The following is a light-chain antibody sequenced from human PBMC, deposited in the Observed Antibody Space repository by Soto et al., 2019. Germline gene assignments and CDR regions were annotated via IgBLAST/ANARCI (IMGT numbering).Light chain of an antibody. CDR2: GDS. V-gene: IGLV1-40*01. CDR1: SSNIGSGYD. J-gene: IGLJ1*01. Sequence: QSVLTQPPSVSGAPGQRVTISCIGSSSNIGSGYDVHWYQQFPRTAPKLLISGDSNRPSGVPDRFSGSKSGTSASLAITGLQTEDEADYYCATWDDSLSGHYVFGTGTKLTVL. CDR3: ATWDDSLSGHYV.